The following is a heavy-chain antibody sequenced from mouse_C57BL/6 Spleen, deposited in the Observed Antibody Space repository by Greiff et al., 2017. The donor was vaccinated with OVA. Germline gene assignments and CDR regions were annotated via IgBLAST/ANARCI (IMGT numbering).Heavy chain of an antibody. V-gene: IGHV1-55*01. CDR3: AREYYSNSYYAMDY. J-gene: IGHJ4*01. CDR1: GYTFTSYW. CDR2: IYPGSGST. D-gene: IGHD2-5*01. Sequence: QVQLKQPGAELVKPGASVKMSCKASGYTFTSYWITWVKQRPGQGLEWIGDIYPGSGSTNYNEKFKSKATLTVDTSSSTAYMQLSSLTSEDSAVYYCAREYYSNSYYAMDYWGQGTSVTVSS.